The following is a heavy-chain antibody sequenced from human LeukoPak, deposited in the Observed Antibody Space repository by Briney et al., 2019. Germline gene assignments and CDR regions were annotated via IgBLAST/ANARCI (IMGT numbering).Heavy chain of an antibody. CDR1: VGSISSYY. CDR3: ARMFRITMGGYAGYYFDY. Sequence: PSETLSLTCTVSVGSISSYYWSWIRQPAGKGLEWIGRIYTSGSTNYNPSLKSRVTMSVDTSKNQFSLKLSSVTAADTAVYYCARMFRITMGGYAGYYFDYWGQGTLVTVSS. D-gene: IGHD3-10*01. CDR2: IYTSGST. J-gene: IGHJ4*02. V-gene: IGHV4-4*07.